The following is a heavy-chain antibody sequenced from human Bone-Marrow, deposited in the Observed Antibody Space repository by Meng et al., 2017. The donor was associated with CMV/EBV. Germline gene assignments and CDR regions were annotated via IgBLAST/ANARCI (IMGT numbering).Heavy chain of an antibody. D-gene: IGHD6-6*01. Sequence: GKPLKISCAASGFTFSSYSMNWVRQAPGKGLEWVSSISSSSSYIYYADSVKGRFTISRDNAKNTLYLQMNSLRAEDTAVYYCARAPRAARSSYYFDYWGQGTLVTVSS. CDR3: ARAPRAARSSYYFDY. CDR2: ISSSSSYI. V-gene: IGHV3-21*01. J-gene: IGHJ4*02. CDR1: GFTFSSYS.